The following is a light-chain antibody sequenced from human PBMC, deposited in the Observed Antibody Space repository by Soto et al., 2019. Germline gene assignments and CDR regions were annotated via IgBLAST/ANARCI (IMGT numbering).Light chain of an antibody. CDR2: AAS. V-gene: IGKV1-39*01. Sequence: DIQMTQSPSSLSASVGDRVTITCRASQSISSYLNWYQQKPGKAPKLLIYAASSMQSGVPSRFSGSGSGTDFTLTISRLQPEDFAIYYCQQSYNTPLTFGQGTKLEIK. CDR3: QQSYNTPLT. CDR1: QSISSY. J-gene: IGKJ2*01.